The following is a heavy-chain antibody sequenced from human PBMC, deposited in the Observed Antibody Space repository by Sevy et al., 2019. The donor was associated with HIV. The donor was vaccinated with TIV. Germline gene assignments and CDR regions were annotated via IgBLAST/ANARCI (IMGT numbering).Heavy chain of an antibody. Sequence: GGSLRLSCAATGFTVSSNYMSWVRQAPGQGLEWVSVIYSGGSTYYADSVKGRFTISRDNSKNTLYLQMNSLRAEDTAVYYCASNAHYYDSSGFDYWGQGTLVTVSS. CDR1: GFTVSSNY. V-gene: IGHV3-53*01. CDR2: IYSGGST. D-gene: IGHD3-22*01. CDR3: ASNAHYYDSSGFDY. J-gene: IGHJ4*02.